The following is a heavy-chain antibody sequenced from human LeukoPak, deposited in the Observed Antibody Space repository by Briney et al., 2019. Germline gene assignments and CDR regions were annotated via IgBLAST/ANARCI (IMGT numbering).Heavy chain of an antibody. Sequence: PGGSLRLSCAASGFTFSSYSMNWVRQAPGKGLEWVSSISSSSSYIYYADSVKGRFTISRDNAKNSLYLQMNSLRAEDTAVYYCARVGSSSSWYGNWALDYWGQGTLVTVSS. V-gene: IGHV3-21*01. D-gene: IGHD6-13*01. CDR2: ISSSSSYI. J-gene: IGHJ4*02. CDR3: ARVGSSSSWYGNWALDY. CDR1: GFTFSSYS.